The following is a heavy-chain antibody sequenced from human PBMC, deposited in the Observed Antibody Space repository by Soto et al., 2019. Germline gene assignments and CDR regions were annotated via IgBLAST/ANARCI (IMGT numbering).Heavy chain of an antibody. Sequence: EVQLLESGGGLLQPGGSLRLSCAASGFTFSSYAMSWVRQAPGKGLEWVSGMSGNGGSAYYADSGKGRFTISRDNSKKTLYLQMNSLRAEYTAVYYCAKGPIFGVENIYDYWGQGTLVIVSS. D-gene: IGHD3-3*01. CDR1: GFTFSSYA. CDR3: AKGPIFGVENIYDY. CDR2: MSGNGGSA. J-gene: IGHJ4*02. V-gene: IGHV3-23*01.